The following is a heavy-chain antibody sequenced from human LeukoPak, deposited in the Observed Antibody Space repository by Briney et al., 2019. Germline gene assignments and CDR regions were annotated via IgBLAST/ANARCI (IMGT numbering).Heavy chain of an antibody. D-gene: IGHD2-15*01. V-gene: IGHV3-23*01. CDR3: AKASAVDHYSSFDY. CDR2: ISTSATGT. Sequence: GGSLRLSCAASGFTFGSYGMSWVRQAPGKGLEWVSAISTSATGTYYAASVKGRFTISRDNSRNTLYLQMNSLRAEDTAAYYCAKASAVDHYSSFDYWGQGSLVTVSS. CDR1: GFTFGSYG. J-gene: IGHJ4*02.